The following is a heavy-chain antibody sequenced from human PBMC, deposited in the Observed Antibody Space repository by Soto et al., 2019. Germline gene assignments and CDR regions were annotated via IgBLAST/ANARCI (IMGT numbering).Heavy chain of an antibody. J-gene: IGHJ6*03. D-gene: IGHD3-10*01. CDR1: EFTFSTYA. Sequence: EVQLVESGGGLVQPGGSLRLSCAASEFTFSTYAMNWVRQAPGKGLEWVSYISSSSQNIRYADSVKGRFTISRDNAKNSLYLQMNSLSAEDTAVYYCAREKSRGQVFYYYMDVWGKGTTVTVSS. CDR3: AREKSRGQVFYYYMDV. CDR2: ISSSSQNI. V-gene: IGHV3-48*01.